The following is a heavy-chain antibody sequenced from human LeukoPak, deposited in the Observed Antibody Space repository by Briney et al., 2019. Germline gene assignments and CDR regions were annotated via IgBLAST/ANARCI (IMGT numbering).Heavy chain of an antibody. CDR2: FDPEDGET. Sequence: ASVTVSCKVSGYTLTELSMHWVRQAPGKGLEWMGGFDPEDGETIYAQKFQGRVTMTEDTSTDTAYMELSSLRSEDTAVYYCATDRIGYYDSSGLKFWGQGTLVTVSS. V-gene: IGHV1-24*01. CDR1: GYTLTELS. D-gene: IGHD3-22*01. CDR3: ATDRIGYYDSSGLKF. J-gene: IGHJ4*02.